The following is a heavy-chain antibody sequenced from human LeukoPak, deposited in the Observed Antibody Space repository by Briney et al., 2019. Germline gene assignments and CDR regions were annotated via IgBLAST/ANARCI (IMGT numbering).Heavy chain of an antibody. CDR3: ARVTTRGTPAHLWGGSYLVKVEWFDP. V-gene: IGHV4-31*03. D-gene: IGHD1-26*01. CDR1: GGSISSGGYY. J-gene: IGHJ5*02. CDR2: IYYSGST. Sequence: PSQTLSLTCTVSGGSISSGGYYWSWIRQHPGKGLEWIGYIYYSGSTYYNPSLKSRVTISVDTSKNQFSLKLSSVTAADTAVYYCARVTTRGTPAHLWGGSYLVKVEWFDPWGQGTLVTVSS.